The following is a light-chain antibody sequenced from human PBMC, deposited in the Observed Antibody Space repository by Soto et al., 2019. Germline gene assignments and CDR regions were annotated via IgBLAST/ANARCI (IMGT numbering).Light chain of an antibody. V-gene: IGKV3-20*01. J-gene: IGKJ2*01. CDR2: GAS. CDR3: HQYGSSPMYT. Sequence: EIVLTQSPGTLSLSPGERATLSCRASQSVSSSYLAWYQQKPGQAPRLLIYGASSRATGIPDRFSGSGSGTDFTLTISRLEPEDFAVYYCHQYGSSPMYTFAQGTKLEIK. CDR1: QSVSSSY.